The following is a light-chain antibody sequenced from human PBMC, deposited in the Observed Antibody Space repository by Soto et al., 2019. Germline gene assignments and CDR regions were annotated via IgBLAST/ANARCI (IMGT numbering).Light chain of an antibody. J-gene: IGKJ1*01. Sequence: DIQMTQCPSSLSASVGDRVTITCRASQSISSYLNWYQQKPGKAPKLLIYAASSLQSGVPSRFSGSGSGTDFTLTISSLQPEDFANYYCQQSYSTPPTLGQGSKVYI. V-gene: IGKV1-39*01. CDR1: QSISSY. CDR3: QQSYSTPPT. CDR2: AAS.